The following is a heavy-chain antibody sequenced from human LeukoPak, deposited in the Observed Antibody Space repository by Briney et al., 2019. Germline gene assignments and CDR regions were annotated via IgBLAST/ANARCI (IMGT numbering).Heavy chain of an antibody. Sequence: PGGSLRLSCAASGFTFSSYTMNWVRQAPGKGLEWVALISYDGSNKYYADSVKGRFTISRDNSKNTLYLQMNSLRAEDTAVYYCARDLSSCFDYWGQGTLVTVSS. J-gene: IGHJ4*02. D-gene: IGHD6-13*01. CDR1: GFTFSSYT. V-gene: IGHV3-30*03. CDR3: ARDLSSCFDY. CDR2: ISYDGSNK.